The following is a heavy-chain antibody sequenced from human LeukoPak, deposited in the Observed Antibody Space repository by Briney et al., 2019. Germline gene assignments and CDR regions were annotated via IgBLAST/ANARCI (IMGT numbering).Heavy chain of an antibody. V-gene: IGHV1-18*01. D-gene: IGHD3-10*01. J-gene: IGHJ4*02. CDR2: ISAYNGNT. Sequence: GASVKVSCKASGYTFTSYGISWVRQAPGQGLEWMGWISAYNGNTNYAQKLQGRVTMTTDTSTSTAYMELRSLRSDDRAVYYCARSGRTLVWFGETMWYCDYWGQGTLVTVSS. CDR1: GYTFTSYG. CDR3: ARSGRTLVWFGETMWYCDY.